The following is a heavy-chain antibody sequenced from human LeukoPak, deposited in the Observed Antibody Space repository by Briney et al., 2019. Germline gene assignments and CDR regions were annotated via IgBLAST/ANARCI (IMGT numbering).Heavy chain of an antibody. Sequence: SETLSLTCAVYGGSFSDYYWSWIRQSPGKGLEWIGEINHSGSTNYNPSLKSRVTISVDTSKNQFSLKLSSVTAADTAVYYCAREVDYAFDIWGQGTMVTVSS. D-gene: IGHD3/OR15-3a*01. CDR3: AREVDYAFDI. J-gene: IGHJ3*02. V-gene: IGHV4-34*01. CDR2: INHSGST. CDR1: GGSFSDYY.